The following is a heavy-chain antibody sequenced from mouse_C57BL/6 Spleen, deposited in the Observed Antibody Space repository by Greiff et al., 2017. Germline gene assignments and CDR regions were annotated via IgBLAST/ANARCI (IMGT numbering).Heavy chain of an antibody. Sequence: QVQLQQSGAELARPGASVKLSCKASGYTFTSYGISWVKQRTGQGLEWIGEIYPRSGNTYYNEKFKGKATLTADKSSSTAYMELRSLTSEDSAVYFGAREGSNSSWFAYWGQGTLVTDSA. CDR2: IYPRSGNT. D-gene: IGHD2-5*01. CDR3: AREGSNSSWFAY. V-gene: IGHV1-81*01. J-gene: IGHJ3*01. CDR1: GYTFTSYG.